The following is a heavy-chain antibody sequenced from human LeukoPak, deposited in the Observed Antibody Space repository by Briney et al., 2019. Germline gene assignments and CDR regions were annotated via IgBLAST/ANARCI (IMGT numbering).Heavy chain of an antibody. D-gene: IGHD3-22*01. CDR2: INHSGST. CDR3: ARGSKLRKYYYDSSGYLTFDY. Sequence: SETLSLTCAVYGGSFSGYYWSWLRQPPGKGLEWIGEINHSGSTNYNPSLKSRVTISVDTSKNQFSLKLSSVTAADTAVYYCARGSKLRKYYYDSSGYLTFDYWGQGTLVTVSS. CDR1: GGSFSGYY. V-gene: IGHV4-34*01. J-gene: IGHJ4*02.